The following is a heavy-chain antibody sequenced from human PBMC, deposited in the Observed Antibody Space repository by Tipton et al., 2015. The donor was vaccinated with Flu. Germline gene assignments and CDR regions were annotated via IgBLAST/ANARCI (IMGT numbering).Heavy chain of an antibody. CDR1: GDSISKSGW. CDR2: THQSGEI. J-gene: IGHJ3*01. D-gene: IGHD5-12*01. Sequence: TLSLTCAVSGDSISKSGWWSWVRQPPGKGLEWIGETHQSGEIYYNPSLKSRVIMSMDKTKNQFSLKVTSVTAADTALYYCARNWGYDGTTPYALDVWGQGTMVTVSS. CDR3: ARNWGYDGTTPYALDV. V-gene: IGHV4-4*02.